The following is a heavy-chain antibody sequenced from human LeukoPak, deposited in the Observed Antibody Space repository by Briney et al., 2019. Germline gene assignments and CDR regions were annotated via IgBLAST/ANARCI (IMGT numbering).Heavy chain of an antibody. CDR1: GGSISSYY. D-gene: IGHD1-1*01. CDR3: TREAGNTQYFDY. J-gene: IGHJ4*02. V-gene: IGHV4-59*12. Sequence: SETLSITCTVSGGSISSYYWSWIRQPPVKGLDWIEYIYYSGSTNYNPSLKSRVTISVDTSKNQFSLKLSSVTAADTAMYYCTREAGNTQYFDYWGQGTLVTVSS. CDR2: IYYSGST.